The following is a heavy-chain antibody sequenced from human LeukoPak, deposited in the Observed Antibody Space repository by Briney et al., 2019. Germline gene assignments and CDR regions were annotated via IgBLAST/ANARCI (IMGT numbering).Heavy chain of an antibody. V-gene: IGHV3-7*04. CDR1: GFSLSSYA. CDR2: IKQDGSEK. Sequence: GGSLRLSCTVSGFSLSSYAMSWVRRAPGKGLEWVANIKQDGSEKYYVDSVKGRFTISRDNAKNSLYLQMNSLRAEDTAVYYCAGARPFDYWGQGTLVTVSS. CDR3: AGARPFDY. J-gene: IGHJ4*02.